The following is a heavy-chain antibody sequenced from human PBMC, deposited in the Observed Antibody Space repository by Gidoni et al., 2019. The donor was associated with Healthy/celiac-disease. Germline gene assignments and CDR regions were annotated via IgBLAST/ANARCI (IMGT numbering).Heavy chain of an antibody. CDR1: GFTFSGSA. Sequence: VQLVESGGGLVQPGGSLKLSCAASGFTFSGSAMHWVRQASGKGREWVGRIRSKANSYATAYAASVKGRFTIARDDSKNTAYLQMNSLKTEDTAVYYCTRPPYYGGNFREYWGQGTLVTVSS. CDR2: IRSKANSYAT. V-gene: IGHV3-73*02. CDR3: TRPPYYGGNFREY. D-gene: IGHD4-17*01. J-gene: IGHJ4*02.